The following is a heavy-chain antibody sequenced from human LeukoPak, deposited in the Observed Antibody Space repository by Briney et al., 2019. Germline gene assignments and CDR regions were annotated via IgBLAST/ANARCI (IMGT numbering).Heavy chain of an antibody. V-gene: IGHV3-20*04. D-gene: IGHD4-17*01. J-gene: IGHJ6*03. CDR1: GFTLDDYG. CDR3: ARKSTTGYYYYYMDV. CDR2: INWNGGST. Sequence: GGSLRLSCAASGFTLDDYGMSWVRQAPGKGLEWVSGINWNGGSTGYADSVKGRFTISRGNAKNSLYLQMNSLRAEDTALYYCARKSTTGYYYYYMDVWGKGTTVTVSS.